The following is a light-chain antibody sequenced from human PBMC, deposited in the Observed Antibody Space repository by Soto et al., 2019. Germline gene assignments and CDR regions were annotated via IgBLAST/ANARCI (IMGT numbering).Light chain of an antibody. V-gene: IGLV1-51*01. CDR1: SSNIGNNY. CDR2: DNN. CDR3: GTWDTSLSVWV. Sequence: QSVLTQPPSVSAAPGQKVTISCFGGSSNIGNNYVSWYQQFPGTAPRLLIYDNNRRPSGIPDRFSGSKSGTSATLFITGLQTGDEADYFCGTWDTSLSVWVFGGGTKVTVL. J-gene: IGLJ3*02.